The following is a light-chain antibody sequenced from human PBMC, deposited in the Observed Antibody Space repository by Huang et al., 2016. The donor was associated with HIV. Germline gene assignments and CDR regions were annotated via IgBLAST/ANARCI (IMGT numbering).Light chain of an antibody. CDR2: GAS. Sequence: EIVMTQSPATLSLSPGERATLSCRASQSVNSKLAWYQQKPGQAPRRLISGASTRATGVPGRFSGSGSGTEFTLTISSLQSEDFAVYYCQQYSKWPPNTFGQGTKLESK. CDR3: QQYSKWPPNT. V-gene: IGKV3-15*01. CDR1: QSVNSK. J-gene: IGKJ2*01.